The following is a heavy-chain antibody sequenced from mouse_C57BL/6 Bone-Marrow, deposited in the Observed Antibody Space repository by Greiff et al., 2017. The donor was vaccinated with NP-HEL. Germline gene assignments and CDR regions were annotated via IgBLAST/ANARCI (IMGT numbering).Heavy chain of an antibody. CDR1: GFTFSDYG. CDR2: ISSGSSTI. D-gene: IGHD1-1*01. Sequence: EVQVVESGGGLVKPGGSLKLSCAASGFTFSDYGMHWVRQAPEKGLEWVAYISSGSSTIYYADTVKGRFTISSDNAKNTLFLQMTSLRSEDTAMYYCARNPYYYGSSYYAMDYWGQGTSVTVSS. CDR3: ARNPYYYGSSYYAMDY. V-gene: IGHV5-17*01. J-gene: IGHJ4*01.